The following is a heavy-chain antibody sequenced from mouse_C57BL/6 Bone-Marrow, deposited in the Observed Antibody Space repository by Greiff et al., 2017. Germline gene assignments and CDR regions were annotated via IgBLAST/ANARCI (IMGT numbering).Heavy chain of an antibody. CDR2: IYPGSGSP. D-gene: IGHD1-1*01. CDR3: AKYGSSGDYLDY. Sequence: VQLQQSGAELVKPGASVKMSCKASGYTFTSYWITWVKQRPGQGLEWIGAIYPGSGSPNYNEQFKSKATLTVDTSSSTAYMQLSSLTSEDSAVYYYAKYGSSGDYLDYWGQGTTLTVSS. V-gene: IGHV1-55*01. J-gene: IGHJ2*01. CDR1: GYTFTSYW.